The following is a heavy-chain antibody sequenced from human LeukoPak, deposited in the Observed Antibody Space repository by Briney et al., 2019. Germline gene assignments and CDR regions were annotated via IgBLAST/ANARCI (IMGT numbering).Heavy chain of an antibody. V-gene: IGHV1-18*01. CDR2: ISAYNGNT. CDR3: ARDQRITMIVGRNWFDP. CDR1: GYTFTSYG. D-gene: IGHD3-22*01. Sequence: ASVKVSCKASGYTFTSYGISWVRQAPGQGLEWMGWISAYNGNTNYAQKLQGRVTITADESTSTAYMELSSLRSEDTAVYYCARDQRITMIVGRNWFDPWGQGTLVTVSS. J-gene: IGHJ5*02.